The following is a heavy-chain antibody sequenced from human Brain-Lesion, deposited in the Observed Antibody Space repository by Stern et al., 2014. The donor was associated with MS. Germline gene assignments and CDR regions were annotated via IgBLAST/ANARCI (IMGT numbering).Heavy chain of an antibody. D-gene: IGHD2/OR15-2a*01. Sequence: QVQLVQSGGGVVQPGRPLRLSCVASGFTFGSCAMHWVRQAPGKGLEWVAGVSYDGSNKYYADSVKGRFTISRDNSQNTHYMQMSSLRPEDTAVYYCAKDRQYLTYFFDHWGQGALVTVSS. CDR3: AKDRQYLTYFFDH. CDR2: VSYDGSNK. J-gene: IGHJ5*02. V-gene: IGHV3-30*18. CDR1: GFTFGSCA.